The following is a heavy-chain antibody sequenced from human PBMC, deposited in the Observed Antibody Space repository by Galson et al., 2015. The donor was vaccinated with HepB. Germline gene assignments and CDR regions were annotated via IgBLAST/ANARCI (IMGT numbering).Heavy chain of an antibody. J-gene: IGHJ4*02. CDR1: GFTFSSYG. CDR2: IWYDGSNK. Sequence: SLRLSCAASGFTFSSYGMHWVRQAPGKGLEWVAVIWYDGSNKYYADSVKGRFTISRDNSKNTLYLQMNSLRAEDTAVYYCARDWDTAMATLFDYWGQGTLVTVSS. D-gene: IGHD5-18*01. V-gene: IGHV3-33*01. CDR3: ARDWDTAMATLFDY.